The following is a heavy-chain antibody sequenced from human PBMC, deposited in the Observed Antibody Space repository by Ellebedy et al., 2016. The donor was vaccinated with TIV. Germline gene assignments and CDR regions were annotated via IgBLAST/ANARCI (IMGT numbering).Heavy chain of an antibody. CDR2: IIPVFATP. V-gene: IGHV1-69*05. CDR1: GGTFSSYS. J-gene: IGHJ4*02. Sequence: AASVKVSCKASGGTFSSYSMIWVRQAPGQGLEWMGGIIPVFATPDYAKSFQGRVIITTDTSKSTAYMELSSLRSDETAVDYCVRGTYSSSWYGMDFWGQGTPGTVSS. CDR3: VRGTYSSSWYGMDF. D-gene: IGHD6-13*01.